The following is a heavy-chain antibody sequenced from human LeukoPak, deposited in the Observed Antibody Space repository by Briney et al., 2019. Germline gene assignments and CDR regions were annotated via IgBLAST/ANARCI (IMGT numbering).Heavy chain of an antibody. CDR3: AKVEYYDILTGPSP. D-gene: IGHD3-9*01. J-gene: IGHJ5*02. CDR2: ISGSGGST. V-gene: IGHV3-23*01. Sequence: PXXXLRLSXAXXXFTFSXXAMSWVRQAPGKGLEWVSAISGSGGSTYYADSVKGRFTISRDNSKNTLYLQMNSLRAEDTAVYYCAKVEYYDILTGPSPWGQGTLVTVSS. CDR1: XFTFSXXA.